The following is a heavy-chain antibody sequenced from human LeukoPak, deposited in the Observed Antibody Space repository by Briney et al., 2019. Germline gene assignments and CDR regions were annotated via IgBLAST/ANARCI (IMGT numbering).Heavy chain of an antibody. CDR3: ARLKEGIDY. D-gene: IGHD3-10*01. CDR1: GGSISGSSYF. V-gene: IGHV4-39*01. J-gene: IGHJ4*02. Sequence: PSETLSLTCAVSGGSISGSSYFWGWIRQPPGKGLEWIGSIYYSGNTYYNPSLKSRVTISVDTSKNQFSLKLSSVTAVDTAVYYCARLKEGIDYWGQGTLVTVSS. CDR2: IYYSGNT.